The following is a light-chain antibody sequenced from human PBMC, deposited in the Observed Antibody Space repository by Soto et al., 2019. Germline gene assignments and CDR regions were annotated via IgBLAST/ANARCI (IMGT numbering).Light chain of an antibody. Sequence: QSALTQPPSASATTGQRVTISCSGRSSDVGSSTVNWYQQFTGAAPKLLIYSNDQRPSGVPDRFSASKSGTSASLTISGLQSEDEADYYCATWDDSLFGHVVGTGTKVTV. J-gene: IGLJ1*01. CDR2: SND. CDR1: SSDVGSST. CDR3: ATWDDSLFGHV. V-gene: IGLV1-44*01.